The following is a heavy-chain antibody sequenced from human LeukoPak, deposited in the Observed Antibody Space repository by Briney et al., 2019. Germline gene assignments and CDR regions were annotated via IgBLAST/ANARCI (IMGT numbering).Heavy chain of an antibody. CDR1: GYTFTSYY. CDR2: SNPSGGST. J-gene: IGHJ5*02. V-gene: IGHV1-46*01. Sequence: ASVKVYCKASGYTFTSYYMHWVRQAPGQGLEWMGISNPSGGSTSYAQKFQGRVTMTRDASTSSVYMELSSLRSEDTAVYYCARVRRYCSGGSCPNWFDPWGQGTLVTVSS. D-gene: IGHD2-15*01. CDR3: ARVRRYCSGGSCPNWFDP.